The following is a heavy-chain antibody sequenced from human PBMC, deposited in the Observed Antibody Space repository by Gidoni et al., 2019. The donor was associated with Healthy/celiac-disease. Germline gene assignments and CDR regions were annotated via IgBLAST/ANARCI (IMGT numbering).Heavy chain of an antibody. CDR3: ARGPPYYDFWSGPHDAFDI. CDR2: INHSGST. D-gene: IGHD3-3*01. V-gene: IGHV4-34*01. Sequence: QVQLQQWGAGLLKPSETLSLTCAVYGGSFSGYYWSWIRQPPGKGLEWIGEINHSGSTNYNPSLKSRVTISVDTSKNQFSLKLSSVTAADTAVYYCARGPPYYDFWSGPHDAFDIWGQGTMVTVSS. J-gene: IGHJ3*02. CDR1: GGSFSGYY.